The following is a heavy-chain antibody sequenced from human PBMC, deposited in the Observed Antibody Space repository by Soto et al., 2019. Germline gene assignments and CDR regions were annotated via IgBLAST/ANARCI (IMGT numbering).Heavy chain of an antibody. CDR3: ARGSAGGDSWFYYYYYYMDV. Sequence: SETLSLTCSFSGDSVTSHYLTWIRQSPEKGLEWIGEINYSGSTNYNPSLKSRVTISVDTSKNQFSLKLSSVTAADTAVYYCARGSAGGDSWFYYYYYYMDVWGKGTTVTVSS. V-gene: IGHV4-59*02. CDR2: INYSGST. D-gene: IGHD2-21*02. CDR1: GDSVTSHY. J-gene: IGHJ6*03.